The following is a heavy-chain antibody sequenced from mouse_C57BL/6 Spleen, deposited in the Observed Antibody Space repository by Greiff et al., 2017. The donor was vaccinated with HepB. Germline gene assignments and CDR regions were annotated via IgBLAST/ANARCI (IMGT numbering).Heavy chain of an antibody. CDR1: GYTFTSYW. V-gene: IGHV1-55*01. CDR3: ATVYYGNPWFAY. J-gene: IGHJ3*01. Sequence: VQLQQPGAELVKPGASVKMSCKASGYTFTSYWITWVKQRPGQGLEWIGDIYPGSGSTNYNEKFKSKATLTVDTSSSTAYMQLSSLTSEDSAVYYCATVYYGNPWFAYWGQGTLVTVSA. CDR2: IYPGSGST. D-gene: IGHD2-1*01.